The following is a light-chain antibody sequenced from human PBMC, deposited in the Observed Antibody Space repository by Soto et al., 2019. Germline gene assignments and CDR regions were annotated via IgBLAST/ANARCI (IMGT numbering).Light chain of an antibody. Sequence: IQLTQSPSFLSAAVGDRVTITCLASQGISSYLAWYQQKPGKAPKLLIYAASTLQSGVSSRFSGSGSGTEFTLTINTLQPEDFATYFCQQLRSYPQTCGQGTKVEI. CDR2: AAS. J-gene: IGKJ1*01. CDR3: QQLRSYPQT. V-gene: IGKV1-9*01. CDR1: QGISSY.